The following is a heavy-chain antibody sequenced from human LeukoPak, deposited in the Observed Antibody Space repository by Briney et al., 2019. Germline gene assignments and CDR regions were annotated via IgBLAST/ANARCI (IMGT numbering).Heavy chain of an antibody. V-gene: IGHV4-39*01. CDR2: IYYSGST. D-gene: IGHD3-10*01. J-gene: IGHJ6*03. CDR3: ARGPRCRYGSGSLPYRTYYMDV. Sequence: SETLSLTCTVSGGSISSSSYYWGWIRQPPGKGLEWIGSIYYSGSTYYNPSLKSRVTISVDTSKNQFSLKLSSVTAAETAVYYCARGPRCRYGSGSLPYRTYYMDVWGKGTTVTVSS. CDR1: GGSISSSSYY.